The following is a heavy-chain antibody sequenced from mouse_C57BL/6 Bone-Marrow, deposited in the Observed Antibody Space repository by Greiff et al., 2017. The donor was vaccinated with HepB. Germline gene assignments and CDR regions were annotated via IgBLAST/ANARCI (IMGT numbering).Heavy chain of an antibody. Sequence: QVQLQQSGAELAKPGASVKLSCKASGYTFTSYWMHWVKQRPGQGLEWIGYINPSSGYTKYNQKFKDKPTLTADKSSSTAYMQLSSLTYEDSAVYYCARRSLCDGYGTYFDYWGQGTTLTVSS. CDR1: GYTFTSYW. CDR3: ARRSLCDGYGTYFDY. V-gene: IGHV1-7*01. J-gene: IGHJ2*01. D-gene: IGHD2-3*01. CDR2: INPSSGYT.